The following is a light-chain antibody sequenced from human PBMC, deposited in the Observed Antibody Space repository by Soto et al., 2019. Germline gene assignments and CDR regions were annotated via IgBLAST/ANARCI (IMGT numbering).Light chain of an antibody. CDR1: SSDVGGYNY. CDR2: DVS. Sequence: QSALTQPASVSGSPGQSITISCTGTSSDVGGYNYVSWYQQHPGKAPKLMIFDVSNRPSGVSNRFSGSKSGNMASLTISGLQADDEADYYCSSYTTSSTYVFGTGTKVTVL. V-gene: IGLV2-14*01. CDR3: SSYTTSSTYV. J-gene: IGLJ1*01.